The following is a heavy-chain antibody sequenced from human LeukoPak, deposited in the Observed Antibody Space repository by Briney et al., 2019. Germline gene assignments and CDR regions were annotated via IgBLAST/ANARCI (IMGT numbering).Heavy chain of an antibody. J-gene: IGHJ4*02. Sequence: ASVKVSCKASGYTFTSYGISWVRQAPGQGLEWMGWISAYNGNTNYAQKLQGRVTMTTDTSTSTAYMELRSLRSDDTAVYYCARGPDSTMVRGVSDYWGQGTLVTASS. D-gene: IGHD3-10*01. CDR3: ARGPDSTMVRGVSDY. V-gene: IGHV1-18*01. CDR2: ISAYNGNT. CDR1: GYTFTSYG.